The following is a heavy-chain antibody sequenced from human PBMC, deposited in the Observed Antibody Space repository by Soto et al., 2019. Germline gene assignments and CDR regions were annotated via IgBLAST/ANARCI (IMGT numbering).Heavy chain of an antibody. CDR1: GYTFTGYY. CDR2: INPNSGGT. D-gene: IGHD3-10*01. CDR3: ARGLWFGENWSDP. V-gene: IGHV1-2*02. Sequence: ASVKVSCKASGYTFTGYYMHWVRQAPGQGLEWMGWINPNSGGTNYAQKFQGRVTMTRDTSISTAYMELSRLRSDDTAVYYCARGLWFGENWSDPWGQGTLVTVSS. J-gene: IGHJ5*02.